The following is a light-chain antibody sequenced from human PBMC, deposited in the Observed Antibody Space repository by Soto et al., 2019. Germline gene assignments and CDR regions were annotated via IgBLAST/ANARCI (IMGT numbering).Light chain of an antibody. CDR3: QQYASSQWT. CDR1: QSVVTSW. J-gene: IGKJ1*01. CDR2: STS. V-gene: IGKV3-20*01. Sequence: EIVLTQSPGTLSLSPGERVTLSCRASQSVVTSWLAWYQQKPGQSPRLLIYSTSSRATGIPDRFSGSGSETDFALNISRLEPEDSAVYYCQQYASSQWTFGQGTKVEIK.